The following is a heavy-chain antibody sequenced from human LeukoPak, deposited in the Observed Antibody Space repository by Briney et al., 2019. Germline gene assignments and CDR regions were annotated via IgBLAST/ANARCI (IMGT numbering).Heavy chain of an antibody. D-gene: IGHD2-15*01. CDR3: ARVEVCSGGSCYRYYMDV. CDR1: GYTFTSYG. Sequence: ASVKVSCKASGYTFTSYGISWVRQAPGQGLEWMGWINPNSGGTNYAQKFQGRVTMTRDTSISTAYMELSRLRSDDTAVYYCARVEVCSGGSCYRYYMDVWGKGTTVTVSS. V-gene: IGHV1-2*02. CDR2: INPNSGGT. J-gene: IGHJ6*03.